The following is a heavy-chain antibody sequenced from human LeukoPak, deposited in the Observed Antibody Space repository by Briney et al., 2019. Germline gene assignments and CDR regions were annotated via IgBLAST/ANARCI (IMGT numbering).Heavy chain of an antibody. V-gene: IGHV4-4*07. Sequence: SETLSLTCTVSGGSISSYYWSWIRQPAGKGLEWIGRIYTSGSTNYNPSLKSRVTISVDKSKNQFSLKLSSVTAADTAVYYCATGGFDLTTGLGYLVQGTLVTVSS. D-gene: IGHD5-12*01. CDR2: IYTSGST. CDR1: GGSISSYY. CDR3: ATGGFDLTTGLGY. J-gene: IGHJ4*02.